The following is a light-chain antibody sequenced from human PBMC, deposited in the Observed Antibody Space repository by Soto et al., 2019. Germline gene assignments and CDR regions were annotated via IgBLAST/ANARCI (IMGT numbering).Light chain of an antibody. CDR3: QQYDSSPKT. J-gene: IGKJ1*01. V-gene: IGKV3-20*01. CDR1: QSLCSGN. Sequence: EIVLTQSAGNLSLSPGERASLXCRASQSLCSGNPAWYQQQPGQAPRLLTYGASSRAHGSPDRFSGSGSETDFTRTISRLEPEDFAVYYGQQYDSSPKTFGQGTKVDIK. CDR2: GAS.